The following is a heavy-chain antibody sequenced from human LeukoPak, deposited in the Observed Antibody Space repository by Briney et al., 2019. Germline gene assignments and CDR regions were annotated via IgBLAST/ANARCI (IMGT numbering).Heavy chain of an antibody. D-gene: IGHD3-9*01. CDR1: GGSLRSSSYY. V-gene: IGHV4-39*01. J-gene: IGHJ4*02. CDR2: IYYSGST. CDR3: ARLEVDDILTGYYPAYYFDY. Sequence: SETLSLTCTVSGGSLRSSSYYWGWIRQPPGKGLEWIGSIYYSGSTYYNPSLKSRVTISVDTSKNQFFLKLSSVTAADTAVYYCARLEVDDILTGYYPAYYFDYWGQGTLVTVSS.